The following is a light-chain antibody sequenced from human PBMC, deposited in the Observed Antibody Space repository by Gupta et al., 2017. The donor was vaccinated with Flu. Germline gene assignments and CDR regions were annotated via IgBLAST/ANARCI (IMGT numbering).Light chain of an antibody. CDR2: GAS. V-gene: IGKV3-15*01. CDR3: QQDNSWPRT. CDR1: QSVSSN. Sequence: PATLSVSPGERATLSCRASQSVSSNSAWYQQKPGQAPRLLIYGASSRATGIPARFSGSGSGTEFTLTISSLQSEDFAVYYCQQDNSWPRTFGQGTKLEIK. J-gene: IGKJ2*01.